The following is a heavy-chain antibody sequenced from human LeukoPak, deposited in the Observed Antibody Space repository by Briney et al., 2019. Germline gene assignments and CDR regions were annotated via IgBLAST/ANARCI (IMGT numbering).Heavy chain of an antibody. CDR1: GGSFSGYY. Sequence: SETLSLTCAVYGGSFSGYYWTWIRQPPGKRLEWIGQINHSGSTNYNPSLKSRVTLSVDTSKNQFSLKLNSVAAADTAVYYCARGSPGYWGQGSLVTVSS. J-gene: IGHJ4*02. CDR3: ARGSPGY. V-gene: IGHV4-34*01. CDR2: INHSGST.